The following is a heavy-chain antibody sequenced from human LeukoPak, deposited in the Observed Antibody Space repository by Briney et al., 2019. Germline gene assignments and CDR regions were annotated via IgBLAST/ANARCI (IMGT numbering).Heavy chain of an antibody. CDR3: ARDYTAAGFLPVPFDP. Sequence: SVKVSCKASGGTFSSYAISWVRQAPGQGLEWMGRIIPIHGIANYAQKFQGRVTITADKSTSTAYMELSSLRSEDTDVYYCARDYTAAGFLPVPFDPWGQGTLVTVSS. J-gene: IGHJ5*02. D-gene: IGHD6-13*01. V-gene: IGHV1-69*04. CDR2: IIPIHGIA. CDR1: GGTFSSYA.